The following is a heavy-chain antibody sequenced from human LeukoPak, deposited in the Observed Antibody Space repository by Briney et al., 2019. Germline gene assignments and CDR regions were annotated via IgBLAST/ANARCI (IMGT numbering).Heavy chain of an antibody. CDR3: ARDFLPGYYDSSGSTY. CDR1: GFPFSGYS. Sequence: GGSLRLSCAASGFPFSGYSMNWVRQAPGKGLEWVSYISSSGSTIYYADSVKGRFTISRDNAKNSLYLQMNSLRAEDTAVYYCARDFLPGYYDSSGSTYWGQGTLVTVSS. CDR2: ISSSGSTI. V-gene: IGHV3-48*04. D-gene: IGHD3-22*01. J-gene: IGHJ4*02.